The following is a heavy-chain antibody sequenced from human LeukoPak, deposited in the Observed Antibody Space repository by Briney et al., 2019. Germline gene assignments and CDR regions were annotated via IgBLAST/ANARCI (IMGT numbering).Heavy chain of an antibody. CDR3: AELGITMIGGV. J-gene: IGHJ6*04. V-gene: IGHV3-48*03. D-gene: IGHD3-10*02. CDR1: GFTFSSHE. CDR2: ISSSGSTI. Sequence: AGGSLRLPCAASGFTFSSHEMNWVRQAPGKGLEWVSYISSSGSTIYYADSVKGRFTISRDNAKNSLYLQMNSLRAEDTAVYYCAELGITMIGGVWGKGTTVTISS.